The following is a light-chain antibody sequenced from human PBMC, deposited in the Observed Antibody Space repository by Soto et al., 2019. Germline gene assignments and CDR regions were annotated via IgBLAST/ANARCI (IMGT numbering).Light chain of an antibody. V-gene: IGKV3-20*01. CDR3: QQYGTPPLT. Sequence: EDVLTQSPGTLALAPGERATPSCRASQSVSSSYLAWYQQKPGQAPRLLIYGASSRATGIPDRFSGSGSGTDFTLTVSRLEPEDFAVYYCQQYGTPPLTFGGGTKVAIK. CDR1: QSVSSSY. CDR2: GAS. J-gene: IGKJ4*01.